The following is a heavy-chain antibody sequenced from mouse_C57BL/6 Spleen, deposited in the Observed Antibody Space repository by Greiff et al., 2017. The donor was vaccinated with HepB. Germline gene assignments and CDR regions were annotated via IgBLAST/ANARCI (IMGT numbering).Heavy chain of an antibody. Sequence: QVQLQQSGAELVKPGASVTLSCKASGYAFSSYWMNWVKQRPGKGLEWIGQIYPGDGDTNYNGKFKGKTTLTADKSSSTAYMQLSSLTSEDSAVYFCARSKGNSNYFDYWGQGTTLTVAS. D-gene: IGHD2-1*01. CDR1: GYAFSSYW. CDR2: IYPGDGDT. CDR3: ARSKGNSNYFDY. J-gene: IGHJ2*01. V-gene: IGHV1-80*01.